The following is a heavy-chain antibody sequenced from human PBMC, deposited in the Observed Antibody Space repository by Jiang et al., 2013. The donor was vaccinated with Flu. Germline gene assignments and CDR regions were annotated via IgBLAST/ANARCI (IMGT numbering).Heavy chain of an antibody. CDR1: GYTFTSYD. Sequence: QLVESGAEVKKPGASVKVSCKASGYTFTSYDINWVRQATGQGLEWMGWMNPNSGNTGYAQKFQGRVTMTRNTSISTAYMELSSLRSEDTAVYYCARGLIWVTMIVVVKPFDYWGQGTLVTVSS. CDR3: ARGLIWVTMIVVVKPFDY. J-gene: IGHJ4*02. V-gene: IGHV1-8*01. CDR2: MNPNSGNT. D-gene: IGHD3-22*01.